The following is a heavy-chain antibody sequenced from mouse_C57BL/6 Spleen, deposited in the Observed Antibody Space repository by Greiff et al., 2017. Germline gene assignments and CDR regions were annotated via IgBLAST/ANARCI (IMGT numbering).Heavy chain of an antibody. V-gene: IGHV1-64*01. CDR1: GYTFTSYW. CDR3: ARDDGYSYYAMDY. J-gene: IGHJ4*01. CDR2: IHPNSGST. D-gene: IGHD2-3*01. Sequence: QVQLQQPGAELVKPGASVKLSCKASGYTFTSYWMHWVKQRPGQGLEWIGMIHPNSGSTNYNEKFKSKATLTVDTSSSTAYMQLSSLTSEDSAVYYCARDDGYSYYAMDYWGQGTSVTVSS.